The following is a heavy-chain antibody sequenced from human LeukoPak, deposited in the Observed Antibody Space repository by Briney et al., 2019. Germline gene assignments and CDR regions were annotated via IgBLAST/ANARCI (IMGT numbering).Heavy chain of an antibody. D-gene: IGHD3-10*01. J-gene: IGHJ5*02. CDR1: GYTFINNW. V-gene: IGHV1-46*01. CDR2: INPTGTRT. CDR3: ARDNSVGGIAWWFDP. Sequence: ASVKVSCKASGYTFINNWMHWVRQAPGQGLEWAGLINPTGTRTLYAQKFQGRVTLTRDMSTTTDYMELSSLTSEDTAVYYCARDNSVGGIAWWFDPWGQGTLVTVSP.